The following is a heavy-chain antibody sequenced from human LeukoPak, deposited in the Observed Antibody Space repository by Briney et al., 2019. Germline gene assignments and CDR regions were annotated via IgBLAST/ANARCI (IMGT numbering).Heavy chain of an antibody. V-gene: IGHV3-21*01. CDR1: GFTVSSNY. J-gene: IGHJ5*02. Sequence: PGGSLRLSCAASGFTVSSNYMNWVRQAPGKGLEWVSSISSSSTYIYYADSLKGRFTISRDNAKNSLYLQMNSLRAEDTGVYYCVRGGYSITWYGDPWGQGALVTVSS. D-gene: IGHD5-12*01. CDR2: ISSSSTYI. CDR3: VRGGYSITWYGDP.